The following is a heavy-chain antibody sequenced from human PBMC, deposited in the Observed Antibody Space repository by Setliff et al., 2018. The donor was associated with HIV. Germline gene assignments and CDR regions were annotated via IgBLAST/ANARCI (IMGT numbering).Heavy chain of an antibody. CDR2: ISTYNGNT. CDR3: AISSSKVYFQY. Sequence: ASVKVSCKASGYTFSNSGITWVRQQAPGQGLEWMGWISTYNGNTNYAQKLQGRVTMTTDTSTNTAYMQLRSLRSDDTAVYYCAISSSKVYFQYWGQGTLVTVS. J-gene: IGHJ1*01. V-gene: IGHV1-18*01. CDR1: GYTFSNSG. D-gene: IGHD6-13*01.